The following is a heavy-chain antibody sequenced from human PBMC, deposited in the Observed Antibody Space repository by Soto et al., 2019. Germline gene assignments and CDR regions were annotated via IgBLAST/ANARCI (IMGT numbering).Heavy chain of an antibody. D-gene: IGHD6-19*01. Sequence: GGSLRLSCAASGFTFSSYSMNWGRQAPGKGLEWVSYISSSSSTIYYADSVKDRFTISRAKARNSLYLQMNSLRDADTALYYCARDLGSSGRTNDVEFDYWGQGTMVTVSS. CDR1: GFTFSSYS. CDR3: ARDLGSSGRTNDVEFDY. V-gene: IGHV3-48*02. J-gene: IGHJ4*02. CDR2: ISSSSSTI.